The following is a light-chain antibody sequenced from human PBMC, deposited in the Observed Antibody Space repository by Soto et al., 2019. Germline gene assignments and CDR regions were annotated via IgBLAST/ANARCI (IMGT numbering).Light chain of an antibody. CDR3: QSYDSSLSAVV. Sequence: QSVLTQPPSVSGAPGQRVTISCTGTSSNIGPGYDVHWYRQLPGTAPEFLIYDNTNRPSGVPGRFSGSKSGTSASLAITGVQAEDEADYYCQSYDSSLSAVVFGGGTKVTVL. CDR1: SSNIGPGYD. V-gene: IGLV1-40*01. CDR2: DNT. J-gene: IGLJ2*01.